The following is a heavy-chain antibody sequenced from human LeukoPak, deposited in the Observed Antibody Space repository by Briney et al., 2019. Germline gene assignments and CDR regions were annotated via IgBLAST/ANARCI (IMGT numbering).Heavy chain of an antibody. CDR3: AKDGRQWLALFDY. CDR1: GFTFSSYA. J-gene: IGHJ4*02. V-gene: IGHV3-23*01. Sequence: GGSLRLSCAASGFTFSSYAMSWVRQAPGKGLEWVSAISGSGGGTYYADSVKGRFTISRDNSKNTLYLQMNSLRAEDTAVYYCAKDGRQWLALFDYWGQGTLVTVSS. CDR2: ISGSGGGT. D-gene: IGHD6-19*01.